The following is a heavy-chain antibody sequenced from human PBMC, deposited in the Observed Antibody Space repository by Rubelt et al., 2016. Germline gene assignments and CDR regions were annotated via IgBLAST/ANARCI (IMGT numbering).Heavy chain of an antibody. CDR3: TRGVGDIGVSDQRAVDD. D-gene: IGHD2-15*01. Sequence: EVQLVESGGGLVQPGGSLRLSCAASGFTLSSYWMHWVRQAPGKGLVWVSRINSDGGNTGHADSVKGRFPISRTNPKNTEYLQMNSLRAEDTAVYYCTRGVGDIGVSDQRAVDDWGQGTLVTVSS. V-gene: IGHV3-74*01. J-gene: IGHJ4*02. CDR1: GFTLSSYW. CDR2: INSDGGNT.